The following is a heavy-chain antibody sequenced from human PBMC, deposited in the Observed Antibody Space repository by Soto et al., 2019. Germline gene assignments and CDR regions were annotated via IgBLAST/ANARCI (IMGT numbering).Heavy chain of an antibody. CDR2: ISAYNGNT. V-gene: IGHV1-18*01. J-gene: IGHJ6*02. Sequence: ASVKVSCKASGYTFTSYCISWVRQAPGQGLEWMGWISAYNGNTNYAQKLQGRVTISVDTSKNQFSLKLSSVTAADTAVYYCARDRDYYDSSGPDYYYYGMDVWGQGTTVTVSS. D-gene: IGHD3-22*01. CDR1: GYTFTSYC. CDR3: ARDRDYYDSSGPDYYYYGMDV.